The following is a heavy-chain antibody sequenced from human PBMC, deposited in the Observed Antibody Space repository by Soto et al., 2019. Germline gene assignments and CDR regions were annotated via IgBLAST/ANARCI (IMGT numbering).Heavy chain of an antibody. D-gene: IGHD2-2*02. J-gene: IGHJ4*02. CDR3: ATDIYCRSTSCYRVLDY. V-gene: IGHV1-3*01. CDR2: INAGNGNT. CDR1: GYTFTSYA. Sequence: ASVKVSCKASGYTFTSYAMHWVRQAPGQRLEWMGWINAGNGNTKYSQKFQGRVTITRDTSASTAYMELSSLRSEDTAVYYCATDIYCRSTSCYRVLDYWGQGTLVTVSS.